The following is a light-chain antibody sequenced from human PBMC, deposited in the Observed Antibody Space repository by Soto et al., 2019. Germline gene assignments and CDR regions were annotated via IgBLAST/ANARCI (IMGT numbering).Light chain of an antibody. CDR1: QSVSSD. Sequence: EIVMTQSPATLSVSPGEKATLSCRASQSVSSDLAWYQQKPGQAPRLLFYHASRRATGTPDRFSVSGSGTDFTLTISRLEPEDFAVYHCQQYGSSPLITFGQGTRLEIK. CDR2: HAS. CDR3: QQYGSSPLIT. V-gene: IGKV3-20*01. J-gene: IGKJ5*01.